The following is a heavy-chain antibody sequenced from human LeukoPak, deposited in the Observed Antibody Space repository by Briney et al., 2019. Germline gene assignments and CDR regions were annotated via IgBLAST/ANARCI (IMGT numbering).Heavy chain of an antibody. D-gene: IGHD1-26*01. J-gene: IGHJ4*02. Sequence: GGSLRLSCAASGFTFSIYSMNWVRQAPGKGLEWVSSISSSSSYIYYADSVKGRFTISRDNAKNSLYLQMNSLRAEDTAVYYCARQSGSWTTYFDYWGQGTLVTVSS. V-gene: IGHV3-21*01. CDR1: GFTFSIYS. CDR2: ISSSSSYI. CDR3: ARQSGSWTTYFDY.